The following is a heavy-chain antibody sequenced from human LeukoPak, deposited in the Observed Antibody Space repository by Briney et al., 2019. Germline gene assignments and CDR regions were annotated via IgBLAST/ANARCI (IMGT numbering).Heavy chain of an antibody. J-gene: IGHJ4*02. CDR1: GFTFGEYL. Sequence: GGSLRLSCTASGFTFGEYLMSWFRQAPGKGLEWIGFISGGTTEYAASVKGRFTISRDDSTSIAYLQMNSLTTEDTAVYYCSRGSGWLSVNWGQGTLVTVSS. CDR3: SRGSGWLSVN. CDR2: ISGGTT. D-gene: IGHD6-19*01. V-gene: IGHV3-49*03.